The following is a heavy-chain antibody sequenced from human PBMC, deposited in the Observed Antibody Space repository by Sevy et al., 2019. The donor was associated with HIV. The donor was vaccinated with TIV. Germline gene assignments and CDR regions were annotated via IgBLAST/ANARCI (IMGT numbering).Heavy chain of an antibody. J-gene: IGHJ6*03. CDR2: IYYSGST. Sequence: SETLSLTCTVSGGSISSYYWSWIRQPPGKGLEWIGYIYYSGSTNYNPSLKSRVTISVDTSKNQFSLKLSPVTAADTAVYYWARGESAVTPPFYYYMDVWGKGTTVTVSS. CDR1: GGSISSYY. CDR3: ARGESAVTPPFYYYMDV. D-gene: IGHD3-16*01. V-gene: IGHV4-59*01.